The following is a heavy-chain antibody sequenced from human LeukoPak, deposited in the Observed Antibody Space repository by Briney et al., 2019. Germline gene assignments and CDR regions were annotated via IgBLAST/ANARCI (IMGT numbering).Heavy chain of an antibody. D-gene: IGHD3-22*01. CDR2: IKSKTDGGTT. CDR3: TTSLTAYDSSGVEHDAFDI. CDR1: GFTFSNAW. Sequence: GGSLRLSCAASGFTFSNAWMSWVRQAPGKGLEWVGRIKSKTDGGTTDYAAPVKGRFTISRDDSKNTLYLQMNSLKTEDTAVYYCTTSLTAYDSSGVEHDAFDIWGQGTMVTVSS. J-gene: IGHJ3*02. V-gene: IGHV3-15*01.